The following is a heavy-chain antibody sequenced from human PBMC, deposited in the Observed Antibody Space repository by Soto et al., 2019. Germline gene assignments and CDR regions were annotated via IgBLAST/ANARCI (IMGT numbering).Heavy chain of an antibody. Sequence: EVQLVESGGGLVQPGGSLRLSCAASGFTVSSNYMTWVRQAPGKGLEWVSVIYTGGSTYYADSVKGRFTISRDNSKTTLYLQMNGLSAEDTAVYYCARDRPAYYYDGAGYDRSFAIWGQGTMVTVSS. CDR2: IYTGGST. CDR3: ARDRPAYYYDGAGYDRSFAI. V-gene: IGHV3-66*01. CDR1: GFTVSSNY. D-gene: IGHD3-22*01. J-gene: IGHJ3*02.